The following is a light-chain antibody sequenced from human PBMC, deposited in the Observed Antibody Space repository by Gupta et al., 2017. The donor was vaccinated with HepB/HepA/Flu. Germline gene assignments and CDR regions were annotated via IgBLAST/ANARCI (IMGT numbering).Light chain of an antibody. CDR3: QQSHSPPYT. Sequence: DFQMTQSPSSLSASVGDRITITCRASQSVGTFLNWYRQKPGNAPQLLISFASTLESGVPSRFSGSGSGTHFTLTINSVQLEDFASYYCQQSHSPPYTFGQGTKVDIK. CDR2: FAS. J-gene: IGKJ2*01. V-gene: IGKV1-39*01. CDR1: QSVGTF.